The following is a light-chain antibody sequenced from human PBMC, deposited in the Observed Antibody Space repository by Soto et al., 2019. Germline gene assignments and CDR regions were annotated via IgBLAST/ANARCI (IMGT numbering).Light chain of an antibody. J-gene: IGKJ2*01. V-gene: IGKV2-30*01. CDR3: MQGTHWPPT. CDR1: QSLVSSDGNSY. Sequence: DVVMTQSPLSLPVTLGQPASISCRSSQSLVSSDGNSYLNWFQQRPDQSPRRLIYKVSNRDSGVPDRFSGSDSGTDFTLKISRVEAEDVGVYYCMQGTHWPPTFGQGTKLEIK. CDR2: KVS.